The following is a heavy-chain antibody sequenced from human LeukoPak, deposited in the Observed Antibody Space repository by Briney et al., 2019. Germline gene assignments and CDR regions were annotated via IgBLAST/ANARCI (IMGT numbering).Heavy chain of an antibody. D-gene: IGHD6-19*01. CDR3: ARDKGVPSSGWYQDY. CDR1: GFTFSSYS. J-gene: IGHJ4*02. V-gene: IGHV3-21*01. Sequence: GGSLRLSCAASGFTFSSYSMNWVRQAPGKGLEWVSSISSSSSYIYYADSVKGRFTISRDNAKNSLYLQMNSLRAEDTAVYYCARDKGVPSSGWYQDYWGQGTLVTVSS. CDR2: ISSSSSYI.